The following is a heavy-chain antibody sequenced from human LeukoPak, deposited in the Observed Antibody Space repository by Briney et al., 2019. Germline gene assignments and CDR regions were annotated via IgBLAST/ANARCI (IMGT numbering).Heavy chain of an antibody. CDR3: GRVFVRGVIISYYYYMDV. CDR2: INWNGGST. V-gene: IGHV3-20*04. CDR1: GFTFDDYG. Sequence: RGSLRLSCAASGFTFDDYGMSWVCHAPGKGLEWVSGINWNGGSTGYADSVKGRFTISRDNAKNTLYLQMNSVRAEDTALYYCGRVFVRGVIISYYYYMDVWGKGTTVTVSS. J-gene: IGHJ6*03. D-gene: IGHD3-10*02.